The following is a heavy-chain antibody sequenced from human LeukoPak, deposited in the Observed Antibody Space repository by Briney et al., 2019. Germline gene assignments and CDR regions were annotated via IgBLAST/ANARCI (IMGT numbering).Heavy chain of an antibody. CDR2: IWYDGSNK. Sequence: PGGSLRLSCAASGFTFSSYGMHWVRQAPGKGLEWVAVIWYDGSNKYYADSVKGRFTISRDNSKNTLYLQMNSLRAEDTVVYYCAKGGGDYGDSNGYYFDYWGQGTLVTVSS. CDR3: AKGGGDYGDSNGYYFDY. J-gene: IGHJ4*02. CDR1: GFTFSSYG. V-gene: IGHV3-33*06. D-gene: IGHD4-17*01.